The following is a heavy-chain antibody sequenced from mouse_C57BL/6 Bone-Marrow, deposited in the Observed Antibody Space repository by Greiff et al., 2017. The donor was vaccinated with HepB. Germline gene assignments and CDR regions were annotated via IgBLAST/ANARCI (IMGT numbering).Heavy chain of an antibody. CDR2: ISSGGSYT. Sequence: EVNVVESGGDLVKPGGSLKLSCAASGFTFSSYGMSWVRQTPDKRLEWVATISSGGSYTYYPDSVKGRFTISRDNAKNTLYLQMSSLKSEDTAMYYCARRLRYWYFDVWGTGTTVTVSS. CDR1: GFTFSSYG. J-gene: IGHJ1*03. CDR3: ARRLRYWYFDV. V-gene: IGHV5-6*02. D-gene: IGHD2-12*01.